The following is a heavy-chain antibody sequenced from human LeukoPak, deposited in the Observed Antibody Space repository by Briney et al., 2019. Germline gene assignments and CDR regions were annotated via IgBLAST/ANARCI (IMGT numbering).Heavy chain of an antibody. Sequence: GGSLRLSCAASGFTFSSYGMHWVRQAPGKGLEWVAFIRYDGSNKYYADSVKGRFTISRDNSKNTLYLQMNSLRAEDTAVYYCARKGRALYVRGFNWFDPWGQGTLVTVSS. CDR1: GFTFSSYG. CDR2: IRYDGSNK. CDR3: ARKGRALYVRGFNWFDP. V-gene: IGHV3-30*02. D-gene: IGHD3-10*02. J-gene: IGHJ5*02.